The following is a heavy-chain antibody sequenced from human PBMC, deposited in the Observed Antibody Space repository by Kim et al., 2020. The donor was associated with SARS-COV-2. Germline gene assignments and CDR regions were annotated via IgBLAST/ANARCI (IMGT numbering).Heavy chain of an antibody. CDR2: SST. D-gene: IGHD3-10*01. Sequence: SSTAYADSVKGRFTISKDNAKNPLYLQMNGLRVEDTAVYYCTRGYGSKTNYWGQGSLVIVST. V-gene: IGHV3-74*01. J-gene: IGHJ4*02. CDR3: TRGYGSKTNY.